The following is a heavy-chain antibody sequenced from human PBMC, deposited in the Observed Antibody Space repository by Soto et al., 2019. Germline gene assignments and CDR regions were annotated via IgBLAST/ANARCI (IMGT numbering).Heavy chain of an antibody. Sequence: QVQLVESWGGVVQPGRSLRLSCAVSGFTFSNYAMHWVRQAPGKELEWVAIVSHDGNNQYYADSAKGRFTISRDNSENTLYLQMNSLRTEDTAVFYCARDGATQMWRPWYFDLWGRGTLVTVSS. D-gene: IGHD2-21*01. CDR2: VSHDGNNQ. V-gene: IGHV3-30-3*01. CDR1: GFTFSNYA. J-gene: IGHJ2*01. CDR3: ARDGATQMWRPWYFDL.